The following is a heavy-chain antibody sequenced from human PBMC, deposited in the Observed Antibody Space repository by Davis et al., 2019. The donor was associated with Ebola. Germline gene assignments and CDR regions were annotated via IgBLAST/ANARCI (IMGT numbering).Heavy chain of an antibody. J-gene: IGHJ6*03. CDR1: GGSISRGGSY. D-gene: IGHD3-22*01. Sequence: LRLSCTVSGGSISRGGSYWTWIRQHPGKGLEWIGYIYYSVRTYYKPSLKSRVTISLDTSKNQFSLNLYSVTAADTAVYYCARDLRYDSSGYDYYFYMDVWGKGTTVTVSS. CDR2: IYYSVRT. V-gene: IGHV4-31*03. CDR3: ARDLRYDSSGYDYYFYMDV.